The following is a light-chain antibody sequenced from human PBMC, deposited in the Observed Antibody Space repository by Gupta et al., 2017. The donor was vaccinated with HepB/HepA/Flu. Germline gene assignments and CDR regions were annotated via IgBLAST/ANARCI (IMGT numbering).Light chain of an antibody. CDR2: KTS. V-gene: IGKV1-5*03. J-gene: IGKJ1*01. Sequence: DIQMTQSPSTLSASVGDRVTITCRASQIISSWLAWYQQKAGKAPKLLIYKTSNLESGVPSRFSGSGSGTEFSLTISSLQPDDFATYHCQQYSVYPRTFGQGTKVEIK. CDR1: QIISSW. CDR3: QQYSVYPRT.